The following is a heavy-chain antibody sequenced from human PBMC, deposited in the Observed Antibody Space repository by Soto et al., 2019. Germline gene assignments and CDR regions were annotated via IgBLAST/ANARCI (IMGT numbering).Heavy chain of an antibody. D-gene: IGHD3-22*01. CDR2: ISYDGNEK. CDR1: GFTFSSYG. CDR3: VRATLSWGHYYFRGLDV. V-gene: IGHV3-30*03. J-gene: IGHJ6*02. Sequence: PGGSLRLSCAASGFTFSSYGMHWVRQAPGKGLEWVAVISYDGNEKYYADSVKGRFTVSRDNVKNFLHLQMSSLRGDDTGVYFCVRATLSWGHYYFRGLDVWGQGTTVTVSS.